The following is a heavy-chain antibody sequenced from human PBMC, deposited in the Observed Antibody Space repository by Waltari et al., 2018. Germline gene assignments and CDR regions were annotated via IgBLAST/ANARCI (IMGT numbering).Heavy chain of an antibody. CDR3: ARVYGDVYNPHY. D-gene: IGHD3-10*01. CDR1: GFTFSSYA. CDR2: ISYDGSNK. Sequence: QVQLVESGGGVVQPGRSLRLSCAASGFTFSSYAMHWVRQAPGKGLEWVAVISYDGSNKYYADSVKGRFTISRDNSKNTLYLQMNSLRAEDTAVYYCARVYGDVYNPHYWGQGTLVTVSS. V-gene: IGHV3-30-3*01. J-gene: IGHJ4*02.